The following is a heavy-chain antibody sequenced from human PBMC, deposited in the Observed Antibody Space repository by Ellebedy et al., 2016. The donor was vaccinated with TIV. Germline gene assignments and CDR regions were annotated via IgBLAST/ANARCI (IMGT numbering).Heavy chain of an antibody. CDR1: GFTFSSYW. J-gene: IGHJ4*02. CDR3: ARGVVRGVDHFEY. Sequence: PGGSLRLSCAASGFTFSSYWMSWVRQTPGKGLEWVANIKQDGSEKLYVDSVKCRFTISRDNAKNSLYLQMNSLRAEDTAVYYCARGVVRGVDHFEYWGQGTLVTVSS. CDR2: IKQDGSEK. V-gene: IGHV3-7*03. D-gene: IGHD2/OR15-2a*01.